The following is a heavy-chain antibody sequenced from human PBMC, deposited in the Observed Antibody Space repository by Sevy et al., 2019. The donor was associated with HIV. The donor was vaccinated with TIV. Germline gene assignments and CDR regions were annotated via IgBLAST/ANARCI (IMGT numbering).Heavy chain of an antibody. CDR1: GFTFSNYA. CDR3: AKWGLHWLDWYFDL. D-gene: IGHD6-19*01. J-gene: IGHJ2*01. CDR2: VSSSGGSS. V-gene: IGHV3-23*01. Sequence: GGCLRLSCTASGFTFSNYAMSWVRQAPGKGLEWISVVSSSGGSSYDADSVEGRFTISRDNSKNTLYLQMKNLRAEDTAPYYCAKWGLHWLDWYFDLWGRGTPVTVSS.